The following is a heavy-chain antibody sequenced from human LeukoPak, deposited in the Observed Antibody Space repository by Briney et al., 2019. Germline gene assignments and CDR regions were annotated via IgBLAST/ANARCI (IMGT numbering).Heavy chain of an antibody. CDR3: ASSSPREVTHDAFDI. CDR1: GYSFTSYW. CDR2: IYPGDSDT. Sequence: GESLKISCKGSGYSFTSYWIGWVRLMPGKGLEWMGIIYPGDSDTRYSPSFQGQVTISADKSISTAYLQWSSLKASDTAMYYCASSSPREVTHDAFDIWGQGTMVTVSS. D-gene: IGHD5-18*01. J-gene: IGHJ3*02. V-gene: IGHV5-51*01.